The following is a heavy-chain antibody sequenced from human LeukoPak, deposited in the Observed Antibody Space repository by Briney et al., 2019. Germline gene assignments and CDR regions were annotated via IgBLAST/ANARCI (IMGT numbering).Heavy chain of an antibody. J-gene: IGHJ4*02. Sequence: SETLSLTCTVSGGSINTPNYYWGWIRQTPGKGLEWIGNIFYSGSPYYNPSLKSRVTISVDTSKTQFSLKLSSVTAADTAVYYCARQWYNWNSNNYFDYWGQGTLVTVSS. CDR3: ARQWYNWNSNNYFDY. CDR2: IFYSGSP. D-gene: IGHD1-7*01. CDR1: GGSINTPNYY. V-gene: IGHV4-39*01.